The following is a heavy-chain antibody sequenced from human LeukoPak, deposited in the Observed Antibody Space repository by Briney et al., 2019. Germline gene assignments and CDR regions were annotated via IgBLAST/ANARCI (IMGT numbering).Heavy chain of an antibody. CDR2: INPNSGGT. J-gene: IGHJ6*03. Sequence: GASVKVSCKASGYTFTGYYMHWVRQAPGQGLEWMGRINPNSGGTNYAQKFQGRVTMTRDTSISTAYMELSRLRSDDTAVYYCARGYESGYYYYYMDVWGKGTTVTVSS. CDR3: ARGYESGYYYYYMDV. D-gene: IGHD3-16*01. CDR1: GYTFTGYY. V-gene: IGHV1-2*06.